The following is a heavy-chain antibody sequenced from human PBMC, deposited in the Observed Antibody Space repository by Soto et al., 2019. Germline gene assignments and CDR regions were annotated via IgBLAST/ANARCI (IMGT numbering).Heavy chain of an antibody. D-gene: IGHD5-18*01. CDR2: ISYDGGLQ. V-gene: IGHV3-30*03. CDR1: GFTFTSYG. Sequence: QAHLVESGGGVVQPGRSLRLSCAASGFTFTSYGMHWVRQAPGTRLEWVAVISYDGGLQHYADSVKGRFTISRDNSKNMVLLQMTSLRAEDTAVYYCVSARGYGHASVPYSWGQGTLVSVPS. J-gene: IGHJ4*02. CDR3: VSARGYGHASVPYS.